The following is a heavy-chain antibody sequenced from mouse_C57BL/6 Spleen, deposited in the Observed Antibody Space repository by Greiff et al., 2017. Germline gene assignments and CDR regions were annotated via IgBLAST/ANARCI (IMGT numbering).Heavy chain of an antibody. J-gene: IGHJ3*01. V-gene: IGHV2-3*01. CDR1: GFSLTSYG. CDR2: IWGDGST. CDR3: AANWDRFAY. D-gene: IGHD4-1*02. Sequence: VKLMESGPGLVEPSQSLSISCTASGFSLTSYGVSWVRQPPGKGLEWLGVIWGDGSTNNHSARISRLSISKDHSKSQVFLQLHSLQTDDTATYYCAANWDRFAYWGQGTLVTVSA.